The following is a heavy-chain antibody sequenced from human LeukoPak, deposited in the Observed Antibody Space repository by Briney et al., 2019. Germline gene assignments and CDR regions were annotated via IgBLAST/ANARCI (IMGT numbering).Heavy chain of an antibody. J-gene: IGHJ4*02. CDR2: IYTSGST. V-gene: IGHV4-4*07. CDR3: ATFSSGCSGYDQIDY. D-gene: IGHD5-12*01. Sequence: SETLSLTCTVSGGSISSYYWSWIRQPAGKGLEWIGRIYTSGSTNYNPSLKSRVTMSVDTSKNQFSLKLSSVTAADTAVYYCATFSSGCSGYDQIDYWGQGTLVTVSS. CDR1: GGSISSYY.